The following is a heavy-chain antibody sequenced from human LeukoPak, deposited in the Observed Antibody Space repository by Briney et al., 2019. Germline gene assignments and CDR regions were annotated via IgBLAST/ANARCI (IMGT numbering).Heavy chain of an antibody. CDR1: GYTFTDYY. J-gene: IGHJ4*02. CDR2: INPNDGDT. CDR3: ARANFLYCSSTTCLFDY. Sequence: RWASVTVSCKASGYTFTDYYMHWVRQAPGQGFEWMGWINPNDGDTNYAQKFQGRVTMTRDTSISTAHMEVSRLRSDDTAVYYSARANFLYCSSTTCLFDYWGQGTLVTVSS. V-gene: IGHV1-2*02. D-gene: IGHD2-2*01.